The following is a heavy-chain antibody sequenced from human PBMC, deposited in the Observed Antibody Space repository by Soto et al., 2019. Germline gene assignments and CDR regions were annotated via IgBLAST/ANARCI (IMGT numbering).Heavy chain of an antibody. D-gene: IGHD5-12*01. J-gene: IGHJ5*02. V-gene: IGHV1-18*01. CDR3: ARDSGDHAA. Sequence: QVQLVQSGVEVRKPGASVKVSCKASGYTFSNFGISWMRQAPGQGPEWLGWISGFDGHTNYAQKFQGRFTMSTDTSTSTAYLELRSLKAGDTAVYYCARDSGDHAAWGQGTLITVSS. CDR1: GYTFSNFG. CDR2: ISGFDGHT.